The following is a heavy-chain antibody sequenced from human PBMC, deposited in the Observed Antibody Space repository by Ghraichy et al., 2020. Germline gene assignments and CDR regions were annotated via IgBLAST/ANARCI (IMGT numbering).Heavy chain of an antibody. CDR3: ATRPYYDILTGYGGLDF. CDR2: ISGSGDST. J-gene: IGHJ4*02. Sequence: GEDLNISCAASGFTFRSFAMRWVRQAPGKGLEWVSAISGSGDSTYYADSVKGRFTISRDNSKNTLYLQMNSLRAEDTAVYYCATRPYYDILTGYGGLDFWGQGTLVTVSS. V-gene: IGHV3-23*01. CDR1: GFTFRSFA. D-gene: IGHD3-9*01.